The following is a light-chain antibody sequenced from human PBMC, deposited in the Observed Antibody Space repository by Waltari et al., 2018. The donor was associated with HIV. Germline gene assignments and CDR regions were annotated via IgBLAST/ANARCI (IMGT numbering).Light chain of an antibody. CDR1: SPNIGNNY. J-gene: IGLJ2*01. CDR2: DNN. Sequence: QSVLTQPPSVSAAPGQKVTISCSGSSPNIGNNYVSWYQQLPGRAPKLLIYDNNKRPSGIPDRFSGSESGTSATLGITGLQTGDEADYYCGTWDSSLSAGVFGGGTKLTVL. CDR3: GTWDSSLSAGV. V-gene: IGLV1-51*01.